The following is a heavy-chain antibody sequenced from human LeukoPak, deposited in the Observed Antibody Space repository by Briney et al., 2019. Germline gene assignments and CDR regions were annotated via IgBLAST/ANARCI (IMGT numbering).Heavy chain of an antibody. D-gene: IGHD4-17*01. J-gene: IGHJ4*02. Sequence: ASVKVSCKASGGTFSSYAISWVRQAPGQGLEWMGGIIPIFGTANYAQKFQGRATITADKSTSTAYMELSSLRSEDTAVYYCTVYGDYDVYWGQGTLVTVSS. CDR1: GGTFSSYA. V-gene: IGHV1-69*06. CDR3: TVYGDYDVY. CDR2: IIPIFGTA.